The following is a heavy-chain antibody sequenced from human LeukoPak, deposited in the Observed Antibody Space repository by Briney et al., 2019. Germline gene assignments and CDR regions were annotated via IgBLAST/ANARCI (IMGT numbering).Heavy chain of an antibody. J-gene: IGHJ4*02. D-gene: IGHD6-13*01. CDR3: ARGEAAAGNYDY. V-gene: IGHV4-61*01. CDR1: GGSVSSGSYY. CDR2: IYYSGST. Sequence: SQTLSLTCTVSGGSVSSGSYYWSWIRQPPGKGLEWIGYIYYSGSTNYNPSLKSRVTISVDTSKNQFSLKLSSVTAADTAVYYCARGEAAAGNYDYWGQGTLVTVSS.